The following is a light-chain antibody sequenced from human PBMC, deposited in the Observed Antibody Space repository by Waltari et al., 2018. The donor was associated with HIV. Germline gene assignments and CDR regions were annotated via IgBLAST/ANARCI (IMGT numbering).Light chain of an antibody. Sequence: DIVMTQSPDSLALSLGERATINCKSSQSVLYSSTNKNYLAWYQQKAGQPPNLLIYCAATLDSGVPDRFSGSGSGTDFTLTITSLQAEDVAVYYCQQYYDVPITFGQGTRLEIK. CDR1: QSVLYSSTNKNY. V-gene: IGKV4-1*01. CDR2: CAA. J-gene: IGKJ5*01. CDR3: QQYYDVPIT.